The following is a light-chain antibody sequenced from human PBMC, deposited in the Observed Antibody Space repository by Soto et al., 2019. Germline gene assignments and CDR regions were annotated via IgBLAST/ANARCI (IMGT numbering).Light chain of an antibody. CDR2: LEGSGSY. V-gene: IGLV4-60*02. J-gene: IGLJ3*02. CDR1: SGHSSYI. Sequence: QSVLTQSSSASASLGSSVKLTCTLSSGHSSYIIAWHQQQPGKAPRYLMKLEGSGSYNKGSGVPDRFSGSSSGADRYLTISNLQFEDEADYYCETWDSNRWVFGGGTQLTVL. CDR3: ETWDSNRWV.